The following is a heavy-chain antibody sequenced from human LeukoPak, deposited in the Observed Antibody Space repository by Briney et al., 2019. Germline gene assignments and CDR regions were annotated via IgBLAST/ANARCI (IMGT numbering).Heavy chain of an antibody. Sequence: PSETLSLTCAVYGGSFSGYYWSWIRQPPGKGLEWIGYIYYSGSTNYNPSLKSRVTISVDTSKNQFSLELSSVTAADTAVYYCARRPYGGNFDYWGQGTLVSVSS. J-gene: IGHJ4*02. D-gene: IGHD3-16*01. CDR2: IYYSGST. V-gene: IGHV4-59*08. CDR3: ARRPYGGNFDY. CDR1: GGSFSGYY.